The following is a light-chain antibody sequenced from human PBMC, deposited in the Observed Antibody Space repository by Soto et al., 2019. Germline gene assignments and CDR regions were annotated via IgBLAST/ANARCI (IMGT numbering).Light chain of an antibody. J-gene: IGKJ1*01. CDR3: QQYARSPWT. CDR1: QTVSSGY. Sequence: EVVLTQSPGTLSLSPGEAATLSCRASQTVSSGYLAWYQQRSSQAPRLLIYGSSSRASDVPDRFSGSGSGTEFTLTISSLEPEDFAVYFCQQYARSPWTFGQGTKLEIK. CDR2: GSS. V-gene: IGKV3-20*01.